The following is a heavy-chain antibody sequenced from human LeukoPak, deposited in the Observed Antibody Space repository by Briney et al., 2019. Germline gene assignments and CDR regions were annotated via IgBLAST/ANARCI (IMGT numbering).Heavy chain of an antibody. CDR1: GSSFSTYV. CDR3: ANGFLAGTDPYIDS. D-gene: IGHD6-19*01. V-gene: IGHV3-23*01. Sequence: PGGSQRPSCDASGSSFSTYVTSWVRQAPRRGLGWVSAIGSGGGSTDCAASVQGRCPFSRDNTTSTLYLQMNSLRAEDTAAYYCANGFLAGTDPYIDSWGQGTLVTVSS. J-gene: IGHJ4*02. CDR2: IGSGGGST.